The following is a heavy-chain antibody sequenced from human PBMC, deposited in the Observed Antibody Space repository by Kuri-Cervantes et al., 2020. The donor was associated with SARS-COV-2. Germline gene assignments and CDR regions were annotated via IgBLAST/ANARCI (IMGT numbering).Heavy chain of an antibody. CDR2: MNPNSGNT. V-gene: IGHV1-8*02. J-gene: IGHJ6*03. D-gene: IGHD6-19*01. CDR1: GYTFTSYD. CDR3: ARGRARYSSGWLRPDILYYYMDV. Sequence: ASVKVSCKASGYTFTSYDINWVRQATGQGLEWMGWMNPNSGNTGYAQKFQGRVTMTRNTFISTAYMELSSLRSEDTAVYYCARGRARYSSGWLRPDILYYYMDVWGKGTTVTVSS.